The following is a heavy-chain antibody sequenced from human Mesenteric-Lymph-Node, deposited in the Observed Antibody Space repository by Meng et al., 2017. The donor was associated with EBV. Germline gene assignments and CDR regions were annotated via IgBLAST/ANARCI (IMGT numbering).Heavy chain of an antibody. Sequence: RLVRSGAEVKKPGASLKISCKPSGYALSTYFMHWVRQAPGQGLEWMGLINPSRGTTTYAQKFQGRITMTRDTSTSTVNMELSSLRFEDTAVYFCARGTIGAAGGYWGQGTLVTVSS. V-gene: IGHV1-46*01. CDR2: INPSRGTT. D-gene: IGHD6-13*01. CDR3: ARGTIGAAGGY. J-gene: IGHJ4*02. CDR1: GYALSTYF.